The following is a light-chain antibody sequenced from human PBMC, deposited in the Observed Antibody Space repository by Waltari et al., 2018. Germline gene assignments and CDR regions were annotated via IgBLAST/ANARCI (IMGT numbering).Light chain of an antibody. CDR1: SPNIGGNY. V-gene: IGLV1-51*01. Sequence: QSVLTQPPSVSAAPGQKVTISCSGSSPNIGGNYVAWYQHLPGAAPKLVIYDNDQRPSGIPDRFSGSKSWTSATLVITGLQTGDEADYYCGTWDRSLAAGVFGGGTKVTVL. CDR2: DND. J-gene: IGLJ3*02. CDR3: GTWDRSLAAGV.